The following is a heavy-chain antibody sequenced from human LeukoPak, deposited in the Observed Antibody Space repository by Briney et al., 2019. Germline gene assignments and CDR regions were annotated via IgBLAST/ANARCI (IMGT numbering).Heavy chain of an antibody. CDR3: ARGSGDYYYCYYMDD. CDR1: GYTFTSYY. D-gene: IGHD3-10*01. CDR2: INPSGGST. V-gene: IGHV1-46*01. J-gene: IGHJ6*03. Sequence: ASVKVSCKASGYTFTSYYMHWVRQAPGQGLEWMGIINPSGGSTSYAQKFQGRVTMTRDTSTSTVYMELSSLRSEDTAVYYCARGSGDYYYCYYMDDWGKGTTVTISS.